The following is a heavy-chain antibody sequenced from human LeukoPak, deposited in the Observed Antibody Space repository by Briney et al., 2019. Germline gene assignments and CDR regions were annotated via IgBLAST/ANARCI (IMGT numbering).Heavy chain of an antibody. Sequence: GGSLRLSCAASGFNVNNNYMSWVRQAPGKGLEWVSVIYSGGRTYYSDSVKGRLTISRDNSENTLYLQMNSLRAEDTAVYYCARGGSGSYRFDYWGQGTLVTVSS. V-gene: IGHV3-53*01. CDR3: ARGGSGSYRFDY. CDR2: IYSGGRT. D-gene: IGHD1-26*01. J-gene: IGHJ4*02. CDR1: GFNVNNNY.